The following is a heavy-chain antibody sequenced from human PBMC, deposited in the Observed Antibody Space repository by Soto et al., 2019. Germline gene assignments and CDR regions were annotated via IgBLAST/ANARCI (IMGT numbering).Heavy chain of an antibody. Sequence: GGSLRLSCAASGFTFSGSAMHWVRQASGKGLEWVGRIRSKANSYATAYAASVKGRFTISRDDSKNTAYLQMNSLKTEDPAVYYCTNHFRGGVPFDYWGQGTLVTVSS. CDR2: IRSKANSYAT. CDR3: TNHFRGGVPFDY. V-gene: IGHV3-73*01. CDR1: GFTFSGSA. D-gene: IGHD3-16*01. J-gene: IGHJ4*02.